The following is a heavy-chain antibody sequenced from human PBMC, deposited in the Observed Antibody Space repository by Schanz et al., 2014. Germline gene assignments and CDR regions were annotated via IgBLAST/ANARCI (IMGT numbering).Heavy chain of an antibody. D-gene: IGHD2-2*01. CDR2: INHSANT. V-gene: IGHV4-34*01. CDR3: ARQGIGYQHGRYYSYMDV. J-gene: IGHJ6*03. CDR1: GGSFSGYY. Sequence: QVQLQQWGAGLLKPSETLSLTCAVDGGSFSGYYWSWIRQSPDKGLEWIGEINHSANTTYNPSLKSRVTISVYSSKNQFSLMLNSVTAADTAVYYCARQGIGYQHGRYYSYMDVWGRGSTVTVSS.